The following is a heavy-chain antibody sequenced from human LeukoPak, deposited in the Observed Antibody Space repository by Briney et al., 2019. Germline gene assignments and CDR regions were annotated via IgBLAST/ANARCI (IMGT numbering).Heavy chain of an antibody. CDR3: ARRGSHXYXYMDV. V-gene: IGHV1-2*02. J-gene: IGHJ6*03. CDR2: INPNSGGT. Sequence: ASVKVSCKASGYTFTSYGISWVRQAPGQGLEWMGWINPNSGGTNYXXMFQGRVTMTRDTSISTAYMELSRLRSDDTAVYYCARRGSHXYXYMDVWGKGTTVTVSS. CDR1: GYTFTSYG.